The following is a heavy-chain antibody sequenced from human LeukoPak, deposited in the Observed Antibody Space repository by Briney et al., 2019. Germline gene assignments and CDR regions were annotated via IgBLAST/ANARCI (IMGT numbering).Heavy chain of an antibody. CDR1: GFNFGDAA. CDR3: VKDIQCSY. V-gene: IGHV3-23*01. D-gene: IGHD2-21*01. J-gene: IGHJ4*02. CDR2: ISSSGLNT. Sequence: GGSLRLSCAASGFNFGDAAMTWVRQVPGKGLQWVSLISSSGLNTYYADSVKGWFALSRDNSKNTLDLQMNSLRADDTAVYYCVKDIQCSYWGQGTPVIVSS.